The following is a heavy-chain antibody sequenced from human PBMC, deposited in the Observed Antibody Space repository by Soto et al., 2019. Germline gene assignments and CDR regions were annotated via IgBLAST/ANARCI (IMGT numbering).Heavy chain of an antibody. CDR3: ARECRCNLRMGYCSSTSCYGSGDAFDI. J-gene: IGHJ3*02. CDR2: INHSGST. D-gene: IGHD2-2*01. V-gene: IGHV4-34*01. CDR1: GGSFSGYY. Sequence: SETLSLTCAVYGGSFSGYYWSWIRQPPGKGLEWIGEINHSGSTNYNPSLKSRVTISVDTSKNQFSLKLSSVTAADTAVYYCARECRCNLRMGYCSSTSCYGSGDAFDIWGQGTMVTVSS.